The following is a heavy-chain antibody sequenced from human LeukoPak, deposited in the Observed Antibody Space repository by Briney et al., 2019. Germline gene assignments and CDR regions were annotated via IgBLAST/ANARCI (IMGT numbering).Heavy chain of an antibody. D-gene: IGHD5-12*01. J-gene: IGHJ4*02. CDR3: ARDQLVALDY. CDR1: GFTFSSYT. V-gene: IGHV3-23*01. Sequence: PGGSLRLSCAASGFTFSSYTMSWVRQAPGKGLEWVSSLSGSGGRTYYADSVKGRFTISRDNAKNSLYLQMNSLRAEDTAVYYCARDQLVALDYWGQGTLVAVSS. CDR2: LSGSGGRT.